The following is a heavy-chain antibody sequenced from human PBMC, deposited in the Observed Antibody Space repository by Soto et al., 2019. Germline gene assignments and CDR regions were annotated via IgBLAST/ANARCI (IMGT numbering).Heavy chain of an antibody. CDR1: GYSFTNYW. Sequence: LKISCKGFGYSFTNYWIGWVRQMPGKGLEWMGIIYPGDSDTRYSPSFQGQVTISVDKSISTAYLQWSSLKASDSAMYYCARQIYDSDTGPNFQYYFDSWGQGTPVTVS. D-gene: IGHD3-22*01. CDR2: IYPGDSDT. J-gene: IGHJ4*02. V-gene: IGHV5-51*01. CDR3: ARQIYDSDTGPNFQYYFDS.